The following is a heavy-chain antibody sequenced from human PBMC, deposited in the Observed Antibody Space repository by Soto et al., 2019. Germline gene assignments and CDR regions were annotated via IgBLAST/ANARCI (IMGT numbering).Heavy chain of an antibody. J-gene: IGHJ5*02. D-gene: IGHD3-9*01. CDR1: GYTFTSYG. Sequence: ASVKVSCKASGYTFTSYGISWVRQSPGQGLEWMGWISAYNGNTNYAQKLQGRVTMTTDTSTSTAYMELRSLRSDDTAVYYCARDPSYYDILTGYPRGWFDPWGQGTLVTVSS. V-gene: IGHV1-18*01. CDR3: ARDPSYYDILTGYPRGWFDP. CDR2: ISAYNGNT.